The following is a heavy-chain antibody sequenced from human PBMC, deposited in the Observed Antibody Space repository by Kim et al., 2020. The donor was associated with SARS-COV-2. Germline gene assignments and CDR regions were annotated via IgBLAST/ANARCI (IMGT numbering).Heavy chain of an antibody. J-gene: IGHJ4*02. V-gene: IGHV3-23*01. D-gene: IGHD6-13*01. CDR3: AKEIAPHTRVLDY. Sequence: AHSVKCRFTISRDKAKNTLSLQQNSQRAAEAAVYYCAKEIAPHTRVLDYWGQGTLVTVSS.